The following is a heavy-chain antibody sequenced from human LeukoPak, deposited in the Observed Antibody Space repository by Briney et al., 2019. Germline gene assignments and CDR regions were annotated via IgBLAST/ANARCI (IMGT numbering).Heavy chain of an antibody. V-gene: IGHV4-59*01. CDR3: ARGAGSSPLDWFDP. Sequence: KPSETLSLTCTVSGGSISNYYWSWIRQPPGKGLEWIGYIFYYGTTNYNPSLKSRVTISLDTSKNQFSLKLSSVTAADTAVYYCARGAGSSPLDWFDPWGQGTLVTVSS. CDR2: IFYYGTT. J-gene: IGHJ5*02. CDR1: GGSISNYY. D-gene: IGHD6-13*01.